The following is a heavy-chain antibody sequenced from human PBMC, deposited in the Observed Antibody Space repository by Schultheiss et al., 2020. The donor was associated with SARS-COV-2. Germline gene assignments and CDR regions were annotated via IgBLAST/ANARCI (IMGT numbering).Heavy chain of an antibody. CDR3: ARITGSDAFDI. D-gene: IGHD1-14*01. J-gene: IGHJ3*02. Sequence: SQTLSLTCTVSGGSISTSGYYWNWIRQPPGKGLEWIGYIYYSGSTNYNPSLKSRVTMSLDTSKNQFSLKMRSVTAADTAVYYCARITGSDAFDIWGQGTMVTVSS. CDR1: GGSISTSGYY. CDR2: IYYSGST. V-gene: IGHV4-61*05.